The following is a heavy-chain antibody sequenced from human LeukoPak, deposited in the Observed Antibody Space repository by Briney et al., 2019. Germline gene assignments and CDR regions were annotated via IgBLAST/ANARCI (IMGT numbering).Heavy chain of an antibody. CDR1: GFTFSSYS. Sequence: GGSLRLSCAASGFTFSSYSMNWVRQAPGKRLEWVGHIKTKTDGGTTDYAAPVKGRFTISRDDSKNTLYLQMNSLKTEDTALYYCTTGTWIQLWLADYWGQGTLVTVSS. J-gene: IGHJ4*02. D-gene: IGHD5-18*01. CDR3: TTGTWIQLWLADY. CDR2: IKTKTDGGTT. V-gene: IGHV3-15*01.